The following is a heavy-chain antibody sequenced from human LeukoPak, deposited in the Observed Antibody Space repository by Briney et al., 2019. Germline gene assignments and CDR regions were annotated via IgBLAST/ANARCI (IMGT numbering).Heavy chain of an antibody. J-gene: IGHJ4*02. CDR1: GFTFSSYA. V-gene: IGHV3-23*01. Sequence: GGSLRLSCAASGFTFSSYAMSWVRQAPEKGLEWVSTISGSGGGTYYTDSVKGRFTISRDDSKNTLYLQMNSLRAEDTAVYYCAKDLGRYRNNYFDYWGQGTLVTVSS. D-gene: IGHD1-26*01. CDR2: ISGSGGGT. CDR3: AKDLGRYRNNYFDY.